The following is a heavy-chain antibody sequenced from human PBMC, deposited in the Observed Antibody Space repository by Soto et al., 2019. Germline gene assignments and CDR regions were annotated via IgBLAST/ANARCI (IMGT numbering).Heavy chain of an antibody. D-gene: IGHD1-26*01. J-gene: IGHJ4*02. CDR3: ARVGSVNGSWDY. CDR2: ISSSSSYI. CDR1: GFTFSSYS. V-gene: IGHV3-21*01. Sequence: GGSLRLSCAASGFTFSSYSMNWVRQAPGKGLEWVSSISSSSSYIYYADSVKGRFTISRDNAKNSLYLQMNSLRAEDTAVYYCARVGSVNGSWDYWGQGTLVTVSS.